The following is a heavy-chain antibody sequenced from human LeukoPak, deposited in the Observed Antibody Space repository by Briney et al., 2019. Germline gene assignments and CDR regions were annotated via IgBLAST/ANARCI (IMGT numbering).Heavy chain of an antibody. J-gene: IGHJ4*02. CDR1: GFTFSSYW. CDR3: ARDPRGIWFFDN. D-gene: IGHD6-13*01. Sequence: GGSLRLSCAASGFTFSSYWMSWVRQAPGKGLGWVANIRQDGSEKYYVDSVKGRFTISRDNAKNSLYLQMNSLRAEDTAVYYCARDPRGIWFFDNWGQGTLVTVSS. CDR2: IRQDGSEK. V-gene: IGHV3-7*01.